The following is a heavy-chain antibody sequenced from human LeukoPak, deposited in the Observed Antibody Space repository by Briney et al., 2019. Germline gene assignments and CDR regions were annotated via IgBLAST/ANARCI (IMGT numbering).Heavy chain of an antibody. CDR2: IYYSGST. Sequence: SETLSLTCTVSSGSISSYYWSWIRQPPGKGLEWIGHIYYSGSTNYNPSLKSRVTISVDTSKNQFSLKLSSVTAADTAVYYCARVWSRADAFDIWGQGTMVTVSS. V-gene: IGHV4-59*01. J-gene: IGHJ3*02. CDR3: ARVWSRADAFDI. CDR1: SGSISSYY. D-gene: IGHD3-10*01.